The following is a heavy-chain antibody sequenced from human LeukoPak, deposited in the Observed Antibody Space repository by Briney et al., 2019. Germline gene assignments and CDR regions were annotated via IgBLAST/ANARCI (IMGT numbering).Heavy chain of an antibody. D-gene: IGHD3-22*01. J-gene: IGHJ4*02. CDR1: GGSFSGYY. CDR2: INHSGST. CDR3: ARDDYYDSSGYYYGGDY. V-gene: IGHV4-34*01. Sequence: TSETLSLTCAVYGGSFSGYYWSWIRQPPGKGLEGIGEINHSGSTNYNPSLKSRVTISVDTSKNQFSLKLSSVTAADTAVYYCARDDYYDSSGYYYGGDYWGQGTLVTVSS.